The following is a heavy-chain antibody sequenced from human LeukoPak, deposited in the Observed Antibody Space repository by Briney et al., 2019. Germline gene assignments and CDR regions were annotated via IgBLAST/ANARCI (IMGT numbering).Heavy chain of an antibody. CDR1: SGSFSGYY. CDR2: INHSGST. V-gene: IGHV4-34*01. CDR3: ARLPGIAVAAYYYYMDV. Sequence: SETLSLTCAVYSGSFSGYYWSWIRQPPGKGLEWIGEINHSGSTNYNPSLKSRVTISVDTSKNQFSLKLSSVTAADTAVYYCARLPGIAVAAYYYYMDVWGKGTTVTVSS. D-gene: IGHD6-19*01. J-gene: IGHJ6*03.